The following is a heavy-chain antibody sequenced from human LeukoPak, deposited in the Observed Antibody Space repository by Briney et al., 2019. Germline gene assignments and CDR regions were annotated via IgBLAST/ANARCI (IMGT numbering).Heavy chain of an antibody. Sequence: SETLSLTCTVSGGSISGSDSYWGWIRQPPGKGLEWIGEINHSRSTNYNPSLKSRVTISVDTSKNQFSLKLSSVTAADTAVYYCARRYIVVVPAALAPGGYFDYWGQGTLVTVSS. V-gene: IGHV4-39*07. J-gene: IGHJ4*02. CDR1: GGSISGSDSY. D-gene: IGHD2-2*01. CDR2: INHSRST. CDR3: ARRYIVVVPAALAPGGYFDY.